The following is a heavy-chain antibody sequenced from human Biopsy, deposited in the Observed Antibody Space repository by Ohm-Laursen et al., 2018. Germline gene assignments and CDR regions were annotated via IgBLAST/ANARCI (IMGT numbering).Heavy chain of an antibody. V-gene: IGHV1-69*04. CDR1: TGTFDSYG. Sequence: SSVKVSCKASTGTFDSYGVTWVRQAPGQGLEWMGRIIPILRTTTYAPKFQGRVTFTADKSSSTAYLELSSLTSEDTAMFYCAREAIGYQLPCDDWGQGTLVTVSS. D-gene: IGHD2-15*01. CDR2: IIPILRTT. J-gene: IGHJ4*02. CDR3: AREAIGYQLPCDD.